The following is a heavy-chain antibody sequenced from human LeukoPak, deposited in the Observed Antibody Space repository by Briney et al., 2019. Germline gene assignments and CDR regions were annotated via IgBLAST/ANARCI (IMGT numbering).Heavy chain of an antibody. J-gene: IGHJ4*01. CDR2: IYYSGST. V-gene: IGHV4-59*08. CDR3: ARFMVRRFFDY. Sequence: PSETLSLTCTVSGGSISSYYWSWIRQPPGKGLEWIGYIYYSGSTNYNPSLKSRVTISVDTSKNQFSLKLSSVTAADTAVYYCARFMVRRFFDYWGQEPWSPSPQ. D-gene: IGHD3-10*01. CDR1: GGSISSYY.